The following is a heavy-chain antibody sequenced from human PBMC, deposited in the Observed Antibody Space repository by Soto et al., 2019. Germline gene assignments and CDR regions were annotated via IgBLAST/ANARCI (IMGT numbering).Heavy chain of an antibody. V-gene: IGHV1-3*01. D-gene: IGHD2-15*01. Sequence: QVQLVQSGAEVKKPGASVKVSCKASGYTFTSYAMHWVRQAPGQRLEWMGWINAGNGNTKYSQKFQGRVTITRYTSASTAYMELSSLRSEDTAVYYCAKGVVAATRGLWGFDPWGQGTLVTVSS. CDR3: AKGVVAATRGLWGFDP. J-gene: IGHJ5*02. CDR1: GYTFTSYA. CDR2: INAGNGNT.